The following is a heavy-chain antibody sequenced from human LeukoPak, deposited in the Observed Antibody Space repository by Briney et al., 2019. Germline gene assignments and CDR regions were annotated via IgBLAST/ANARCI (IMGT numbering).Heavy chain of an antibody. CDR1: GFTFTSYA. D-gene: IGHD4-17*01. V-gene: IGHV3-23*01. J-gene: IGHJ4*02. CDR3: AKGEGSSGARRFDY. Sequence: GGSLRLSCAASGFTFTSYAMSWVRQAPGKGLEWVSGISAGGENTDYADSVKGRFTISRDNSKNTLYLQVNSLRAEDTAAYYCAKGEGSSGARRFDYWGQGTLATVSS. CDR2: ISAGGENT.